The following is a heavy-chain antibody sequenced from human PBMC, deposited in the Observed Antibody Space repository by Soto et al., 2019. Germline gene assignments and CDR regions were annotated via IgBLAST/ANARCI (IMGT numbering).Heavy chain of an antibody. D-gene: IGHD2-21*02. V-gene: IGHV1-69*02. CDR1: GGTFSSYT. CDR2: IIPILGIA. J-gene: IGHJ4*02. Sequence: SVKVSCKASGGTFSSYTISWVRPAPGQGREWMGRIIPILGIANYAQKFQGRVTITADKSTSTAYMELSSLRSEDTAVYYCASRAAYCGGACHSYWGQGTLVTASS. CDR3: ASRAAYCGGACHSY.